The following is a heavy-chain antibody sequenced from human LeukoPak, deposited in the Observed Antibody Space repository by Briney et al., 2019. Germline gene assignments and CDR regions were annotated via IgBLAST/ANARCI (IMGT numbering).Heavy chain of an antibody. CDR3: AKDKSSYGYYYYYMDV. CDR2: IRYDGSNK. CDR1: GFTFSSYG. D-gene: IGHD6-13*01. Sequence: GGSLRLSCAAFGFTFSSYGKHWVRQAPGKGLEWVAFIRYDGSNKYYADSVKGRFTISRDNSKNTLYLQMNSLRAEDTAVYYCAKDKSSYGYYYYYMDVWGKGTTVTVSS. V-gene: IGHV3-30*02. J-gene: IGHJ6*03.